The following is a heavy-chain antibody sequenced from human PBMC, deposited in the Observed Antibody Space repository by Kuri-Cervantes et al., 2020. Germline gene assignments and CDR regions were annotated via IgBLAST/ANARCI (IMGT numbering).Heavy chain of an antibody. V-gene: IGHV3-9*01. D-gene: IGHD2-2*01. J-gene: IGHJ4*02. CDR2: ISWNSGSI. CDR1: GFTLDDYA. CDR3: AKVLRRHIVVVPAALSLDS. Sequence: SLKISCAASGFTLDDYAMHWVRQAPGKGLEWVSGISWNSGSIGYAASVKGRFTISRDNAKNSLYLQMNSLRAEDTAVYYCAKVLRRHIVVVPAALSLDSWGQGTLVTVSS.